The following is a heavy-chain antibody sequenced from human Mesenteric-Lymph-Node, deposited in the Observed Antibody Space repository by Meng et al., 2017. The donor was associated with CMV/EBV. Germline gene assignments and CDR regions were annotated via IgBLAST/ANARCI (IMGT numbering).Heavy chain of an antibody. CDR2: ISSSSSYI. CDR1: GFTFSSYS. V-gene: IGHV3-21*01. Sequence: SGFTFSSYSMNWVRQAPGKGLGWVSSISSSSSYIYYADSVKGRFTISRDNAKNSLYLQMNSLRAEDTAVYYCARDLVATIMGYFDYWGQGTLVTVSS. D-gene: IGHD5-12*01. J-gene: IGHJ4*02. CDR3: ARDLVATIMGYFDY.